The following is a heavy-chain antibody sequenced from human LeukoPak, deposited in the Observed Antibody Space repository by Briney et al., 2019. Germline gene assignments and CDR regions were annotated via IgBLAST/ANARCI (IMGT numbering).Heavy chain of an antibody. J-gene: IGHJ4*02. CDR2: IYSGGST. D-gene: IGHD2-2*02. CDR1: GFTVSSNY. V-gene: IGHV3-66*01. Sequence: GGSLRLSCAASGFTVSSNYMSWVRQAPGKGLEWVSVIYSGGSTYYADSVKGRSTISRDNSKNTLYLQMNSLRAEDTAVYYCARDNPYCSSTSCYTGGSDYWGQGTLVTVSS. CDR3: ARDNPYCSSTSCYTGGSDY.